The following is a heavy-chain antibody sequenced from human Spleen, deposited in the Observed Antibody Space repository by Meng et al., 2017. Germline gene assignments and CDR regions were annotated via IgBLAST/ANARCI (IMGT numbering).Heavy chain of an antibody. CDR3: ARASMIVVVIDAFDI. J-gene: IGHJ3*02. D-gene: IGHD3-22*01. CDR1: GFTVSSNY. Sequence: GESLKISCAASGFTVSSNYMSWVRQAPGKGLEWVSVIYSGGATYYADSVKGRFTISRDNYKNTLYLQMNSLRAEDTAVYYCARASMIVVVIDAFDIWGQGTMVTVSS. CDR2: IYSGGAT. V-gene: IGHV3-66*02.